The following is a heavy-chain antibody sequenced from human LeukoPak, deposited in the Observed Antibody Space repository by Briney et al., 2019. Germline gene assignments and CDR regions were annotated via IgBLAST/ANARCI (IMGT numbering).Heavy chain of an antibody. J-gene: IGHJ6*02. CDR3: ARSPPYGDYYYYGMDV. CDR2: IYYSGST. V-gene: IGHV4-59*01. Sequence: SETLSLTCTVSGGSISSYYWSWIRQPPGKGLEWIGYIYYSGSTNYNPSLKSRVTISVDTSKNQFSLKLSSVTAADTAVYYCARSPPYGDYYYYGMDVWGQGTTVTVSS. D-gene: IGHD4-17*01. CDR1: GGSISSYY.